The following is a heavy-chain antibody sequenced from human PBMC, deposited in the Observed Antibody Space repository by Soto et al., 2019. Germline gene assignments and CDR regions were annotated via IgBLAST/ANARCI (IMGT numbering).Heavy chain of an antibody. Sequence: QVQLVQSGAEVKKPGASVKVSCKASGYTFTSFDINWVRQATGQGLEWMGWMNPNSGNTGYAQKFQGRVTMTRNTSKNTAYMELSSLRSEDTAVYYCARAYTWGVAVAGMWGQGTLVTVSS. CDR3: ARAYTWGVAVAGM. J-gene: IGHJ4*02. CDR1: GYTFTSFD. CDR2: MNPNSGNT. V-gene: IGHV1-8*01. D-gene: IGHD6-19*01.